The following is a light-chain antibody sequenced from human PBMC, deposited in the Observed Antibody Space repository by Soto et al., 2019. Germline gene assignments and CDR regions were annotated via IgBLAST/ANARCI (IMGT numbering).Light chain of an antibody. CDR1: QSVRSS. CDR3: QQRSNWRGFT. CDR2: DAS. J-gene: IGKJ3*01. Sequence: EIVLTQSPATLSLSPGERATLSCRASQSVRSSLAWYQQKPGQAPRLLIYDASIWATGIPARFSGSGSGTDFTLTISSLEPEDFAVYYCQQRSNWRGFTFGPGTKVDIK. V-gene: IGKV3-11*01.